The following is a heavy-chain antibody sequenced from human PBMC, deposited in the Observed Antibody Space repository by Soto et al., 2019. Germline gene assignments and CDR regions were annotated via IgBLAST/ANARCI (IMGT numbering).Heavy chain of an antibody. CDR1: GFTFSSYA. CDR2: ISGSGGST. Sequence: EVQLLESGGGLVQPGGSLRLSCAASGFTFSSYAMSWVRQAPGKGLEWVSAISGSGGSTYYADSVKGRFTISRNNSKNTLYLEMNSLRAEDTAVYYCAKAIAAAGTGEVDYWGQGTLVTVSS. J-gene: IGHJ4*02. V-gene: IGHV3-23*01. D-gene: IGHD6-13*01. CDR3: AKAIAAAGTGEVDY.